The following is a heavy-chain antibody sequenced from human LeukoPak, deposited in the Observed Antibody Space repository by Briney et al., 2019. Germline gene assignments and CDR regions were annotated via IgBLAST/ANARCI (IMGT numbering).Heavy chain of an antibody. J-gene: IGHJ4*02. CDR1: GFTFYIFL. Sequence: GGSLTLSYAPSGFTFYIFLMLYVGPARGRALVYVLAFTGSGGSTYYADSVKGRFTISRDNSKNTLYLQMNSLRGEDTAVYYCAKARYGDYVAPVGGYFDYWGQGTLVTVSS. CDR3: AKARYGDYVAPVGGYFDY. CDR2: FTGSGGST. D-gene: IGHD4-17*01. V-gene: IGHV3-23*01.